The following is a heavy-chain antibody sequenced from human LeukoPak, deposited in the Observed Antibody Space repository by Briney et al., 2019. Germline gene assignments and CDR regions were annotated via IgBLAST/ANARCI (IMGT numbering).Heavy chain of an antibody. J-gene: IGHJ3*02. Sequence: PSETLSLTCTVSGGSISSYYWSWIRQPPGKGLEWIGYIYYSGSTNYNPSLKSRVTISVDTSKNQFSLKLSSVTAADTAVYYCARDVPCPGVGDAFDIWGQGTMVTVSS. V-gene: IGHV4-59*12. CDR2: IYYSGST. CDR3: ARDVPCPGVGDAFDI. D-gene: IGHD1-26*01. CDR1: GGSISSYY.